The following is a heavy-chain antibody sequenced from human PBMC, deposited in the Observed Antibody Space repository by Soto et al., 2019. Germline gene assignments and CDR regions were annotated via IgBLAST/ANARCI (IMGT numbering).Heavy chain of an antibody. CDR2: ISYDGSNK. CDR3: ARVREWYYFDY. J-gene: IGHJ4*02. CDR1: GFTFSSYA. Sequence: GGSLRLSWAASGFTFSSYAMHWVRQAPGKGLEWVAVISYDGSNKYYADSVKGRFTISRDNSKNTLYLQMNSLRAEDTAVYYCARVREWYYFDYWGQGTLVTVSS. D-gene: IGHD2-8*01. V-gene: IGHV3-30-3*01.